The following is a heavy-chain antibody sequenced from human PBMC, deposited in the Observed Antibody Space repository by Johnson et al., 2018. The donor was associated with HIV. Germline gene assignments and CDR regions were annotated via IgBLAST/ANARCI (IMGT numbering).Heavy chain of an antibody. D-gene: IGHD6-19*01. J-gene: IGHJ3*01. CDR1: GFTFSSYW. CDR3: ARAAVIRSVWYNVDAFDV. Sequence: VQLVESGGGLVQPGGSLRLSCAASGFTFSSYWMSWVRQAPGKGLEWVANIKQDGSEKYYVDSVKGRITISRDNAKNSLYLQMNSLRAEDTAVYYCARAAVIRSVWYNVDAFDVWGQGTMVTVSS. V-gene: IGHV3-7*05. CDR2: IKQDGSEK.